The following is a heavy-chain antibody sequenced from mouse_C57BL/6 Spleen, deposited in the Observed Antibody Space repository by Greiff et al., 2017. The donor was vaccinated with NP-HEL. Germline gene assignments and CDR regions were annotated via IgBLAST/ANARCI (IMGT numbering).Heavy chain of an antibody. J-gene: IGHJ1*03. Sequence: EVKLVESGPFLLKPSQSLWLTCMVTGYSFTSGYYWNWIRQFPGNKLEWMGYTSYDGSSHYNPSLKNRITITRDTSKNPFFLQLNSVTTEDTANYYCDSGSSHWYFDVWGTGTTVTVSS. CDR2: TSYDGSS. CDR3: DSGSSHWYFDV. CDR1: GYSFTSGYY. D-gene: IGHD1-1*01. V-gene: IGHV3-6*01.